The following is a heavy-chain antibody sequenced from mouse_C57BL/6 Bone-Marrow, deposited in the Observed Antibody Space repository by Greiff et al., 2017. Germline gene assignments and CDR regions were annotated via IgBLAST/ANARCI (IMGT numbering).Heavy chain of an antibody. Sequence: QVQLQQPGAELVKPGASVKLSCKASGYTFTSYWMQWVKQRPGQGLEWIGEIDPSDSYTNYNQKFKGKATLTVDTSSSTADMQLSSLTSDDSAVYYCSRDYGSSYGYWGQGTTLTVSS. D-gene: IGHD1-1*01. V-gene: IGHV1-50*01. CDR3: SRDYGSSYGY. J-gene: IGHJ2*01. CDR2: IDPSDSYT. CDR1: GYTFTSYW.